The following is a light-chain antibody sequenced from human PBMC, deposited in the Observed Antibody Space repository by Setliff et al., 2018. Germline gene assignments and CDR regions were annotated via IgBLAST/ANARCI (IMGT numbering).Light chain of an antibody. CDR3: CSYAGSPQFR. Sequence: QSALAQPRSVSGSPGQSVTISCTGTSSDVGGYNYVSGYQQFPGKAPKLMIYDVFKRPSGVPDRFSGSKSGNTASLTISGLQAEDESDYYCCSYAGSPQFRFGSGTKGTV. CDR1: SSDVGGYNY. J-gene: IGLJ1*01. V-gene: IGLV2-11*01. CDR2: DVF.